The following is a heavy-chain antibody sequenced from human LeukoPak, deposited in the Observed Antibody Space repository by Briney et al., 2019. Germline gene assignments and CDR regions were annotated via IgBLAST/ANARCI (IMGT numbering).Heavy chain of an antibody. CDR2: VYYAGST. J-gene: IGHJ5*02. V-gene: IGHV4-39*01. CDR1: GASVTSGGFY. Sequence: SETLSLTCSVSGASVTSGGFYWGWLRQPPGKGPEWIATVYYAGSTYYNPSLKSRVTISIDTSKNQFSLRLTSVTATDTAIYHCARHSGSGSLSRPFDPWGQGTLVTVSS. D-gene: IGHD3-10*01. CDR3: ARHSGSGSLSRPFDP.